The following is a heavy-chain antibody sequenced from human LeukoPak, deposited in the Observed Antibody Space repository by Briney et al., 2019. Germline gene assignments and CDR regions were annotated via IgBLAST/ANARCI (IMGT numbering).Heavy chain of an antibody. J-gene: IGHJ5*02. Sequence: GASVKVSCEASGGTFSSYVISWVRQAPGQGLEWMGGIIPIFGTANYAQKFQGRVTITADESTSTAYMELSSLRSEDTAVYYCARLGPFYDSSGYGEYNWFDPWGQGTLVTVSS. D-gene: IGHD3-22*01. V-gene: IGHV1-69*13. CDR1: GGTFSSYV. CDR3: ARLGPFYDSSGYGEYNWFDP. CDR2: IIPIFGTA.